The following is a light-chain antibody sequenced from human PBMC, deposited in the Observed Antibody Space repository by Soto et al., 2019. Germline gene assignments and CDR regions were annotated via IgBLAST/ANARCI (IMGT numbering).Light chain of an antibody. CDR3: QQYNTWPRT. V-gene: IGKV3-15*01. CDR2: GAF. Sequence: EIVMTQSPATLSVSPGERATVSCRASQRINNNLAWYQQKPGQAPRLIIYGAFDRATNISARFSGSGSGTEFSLTLSSLQSEDLAIYYCQQYNTWPRTFGQGTRVDI. J-gene: IGKJ1*01. CDR1: QRINNN.